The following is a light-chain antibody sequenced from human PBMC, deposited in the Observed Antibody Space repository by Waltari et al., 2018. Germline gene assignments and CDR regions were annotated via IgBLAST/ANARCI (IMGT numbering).Light chain of an antibody. CDR2: EVS. J-gene: IGLJ2*01. Sequence: QSALTQPASVSGSPGPSITISCTGSSSDGGVSNSVSWYQQHPGKAPKLLIYEVSYRPSGVSYRFSGSKSGNTASLTISGLQAEDEADYYCSSYTTSSTRVVFGGGTTVTVL. CDR1: SSDGGVSNS. CDR3: SSYTTSSTRVV. V-gene: IGLV2-14*01.